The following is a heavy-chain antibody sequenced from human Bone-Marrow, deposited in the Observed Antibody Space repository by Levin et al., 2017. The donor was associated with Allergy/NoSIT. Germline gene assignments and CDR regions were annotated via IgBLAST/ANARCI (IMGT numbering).Heavy chain of an antibody. J-gene: IGHJ4*02. V-gene: IGHV3-7*01. CDR3: ARAIQGDY. CDR1: GFVFHAYW. D-gene: IGHD2-2*02. Sequence: QAGGSLRLSCTTSGFVFHAYWMTWVRQAPGKGLEWVANIKYDGTEIYYVDSVKGRFTVSRDNATSSLNLHMNNLRVDDTAVYYCARAIQGDYWGRGTLVTVSS. CDR2: IKYDGTEI.